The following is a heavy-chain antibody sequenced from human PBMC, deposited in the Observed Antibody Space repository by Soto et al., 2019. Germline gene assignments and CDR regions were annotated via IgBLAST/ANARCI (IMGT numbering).Heavy chain of an antibody. V-gene: IGHV3-23*01. D-gene: IGHD2-21*01. J-gene: IGHJ5*02. CDR2: VTCRGGPI. CDR1: GFTISTFA. CDR3: AKDAVYKDGLWLMDS. Sequence: GRSLRLSCAASGFTISTFAMTWVRQAPGNGLECVSAVTCRGGPIHYTDSRTGRFTISTDNSKNTLYMQVTNLREEDTTLYYCAKDAVYKDGLWLMDSWGQGTLVTVSS.